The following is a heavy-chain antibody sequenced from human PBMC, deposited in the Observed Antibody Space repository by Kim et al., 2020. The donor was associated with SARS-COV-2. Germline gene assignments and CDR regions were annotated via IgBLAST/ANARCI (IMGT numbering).Heavy chain of an antibody. Sequence: GGSLRLSCATSGFTFSAYDMNWVRRAPGKGLEWLLFITKSSTTIYYAYSVKGRFTISRDNANNSLYLQMNSLRDEDTALYYCVRDRMGGAFDIWGQGTMVTVSS. CDR3: VRDRMGGAFDI. V-gene: IGHV3-48*02. J-gene: IGHJ3*02. CDR2: ITKSSTTI. CDR1: GFTFSAYD. D-gene: IGHD3-16*01.